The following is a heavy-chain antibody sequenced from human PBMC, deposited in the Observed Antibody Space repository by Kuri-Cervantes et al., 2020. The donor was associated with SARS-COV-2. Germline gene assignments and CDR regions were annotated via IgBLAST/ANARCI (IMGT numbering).Heavy chain of an antibody. CDR2: IYPGDSDT. D-gene: IGHD6-13*01. V-gene: IGHV5-51*01. CDR1: GYSFTSYW. J-gene: IGHJ4*02. Sequence: QVSCKGSGYSFTSYWIGWVRQMPGKGLEWRGIIYPGDSDTRYSPSFQGQVTISADKSISTAYLQWSSLKASDTAMYYCAILGAAAGFDYWGQGTLVTVSS. CDR3: AILGAAAGFDY.